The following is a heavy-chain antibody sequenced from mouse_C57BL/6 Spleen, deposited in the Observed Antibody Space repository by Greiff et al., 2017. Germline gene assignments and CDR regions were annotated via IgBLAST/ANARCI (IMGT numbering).Heavy chain of an antibody. V-gene: IGHV1-69*01. CDR3: ARSHGSSDWDFGV. D-gene: IGHD1-1*01. Sequence: VQLQQPGAELVMPGASVKLSCKASGYTFTSYWMHWVKQRPGQGLEWIGEIDPSDSYTNYNQKFKGKSTLTVDKSSSTAYMQLSSLTSEDSAVYYCARSHGSSDWDFGVWGTGTTVTVSS. CDR2: IDPSDSYT. J-gene: IGHJ1*03. CDR1: GYTFTSYW.